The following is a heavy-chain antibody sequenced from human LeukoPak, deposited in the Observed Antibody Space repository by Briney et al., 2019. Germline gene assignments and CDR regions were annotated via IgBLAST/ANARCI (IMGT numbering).Heavy chain of an antibody. CDR3: ARDMWGTFDY. Sequence: GGSLRLSCAASGFTLSPFWMHWVRQSPGKGPVWVSRIGPDGGVTNYADSVKGRFTISRDNARNTLYLQISSLSVEDTAVYFCARDMWGTFDYWGQGALVTVSS. CDR1: GFTLSPFW. CDR2: IGPDGGVT. V-gene: IGHV3-74*01. D-gene: IGHD1-1*01. J-gene: IGHJ4*02.